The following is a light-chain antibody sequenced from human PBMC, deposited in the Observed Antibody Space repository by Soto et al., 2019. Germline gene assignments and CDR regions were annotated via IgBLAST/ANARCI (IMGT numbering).Light chain of an antibody. CDR2: DAS. V-gene: IGKV1-5*01. CDR1: QSISSW. CDR3: QQFDNLPIT. Sequence: DIQMPQSPSTLSASVGDRVTITCRASQSISSWLAWYQQKPGKAPKLLIYDASSLESGVPSRFSGSGSGTDFTFTITSLQPEEFATYYCQQFDNLPITVGQGKRLEIK. J-gene: IGKJ5*01.